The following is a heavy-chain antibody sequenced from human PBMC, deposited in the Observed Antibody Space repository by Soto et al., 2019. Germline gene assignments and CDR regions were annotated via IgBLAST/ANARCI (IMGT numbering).Heavy chain of an antibody. D-gene: IGHD5-12*01. V-gene: IGHV1-69*13. CDR3: ARGSLMATNHYYYYGMDV. CDR1: GGTFSSYA. CDR2: IIPIFGTA. J-gene: IGHJ6*02. Sequence: SVKVSCKASGGTFSSYAISWVRQAPGQGLEWMGGIIPIFGTANYAQKFQGRVTITADESTSTAYMELSSLRSEDTAVYYCARGSLMATNHYYYYGMDVWGQGTTVTVSS.